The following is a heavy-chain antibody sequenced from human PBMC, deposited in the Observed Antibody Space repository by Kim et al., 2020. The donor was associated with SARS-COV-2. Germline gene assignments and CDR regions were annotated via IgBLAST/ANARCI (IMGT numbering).Heavy chain of an antibody. CDR2: ISGSGGST. J-gene: IGHJ4*02. CDR3: AKALGVVVPAARNYFDY. D-gene: IGHD2-2*01. Sequence: GGSLRLSCAASGFTFSSYAMSWVRQAPGKGLEWVSAISGSGGSTYYADSVKGRFTISRDNSKNTLYLQMNSPRAEDTAVYYCAKALGVVVPAARNYFDYWGQGTLVTVSS. CDR1: GFTFSSYA. V-gene: IGHV3-23*01.